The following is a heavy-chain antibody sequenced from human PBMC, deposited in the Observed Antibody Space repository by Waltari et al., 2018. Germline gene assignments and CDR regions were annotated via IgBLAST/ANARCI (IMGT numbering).Heavy chain of an antibody. J-gene: IGHJ4*02. V-gene: IGHV3-23*01. CDR3: AKVDCCLGISEAGYCEY. Sequence: EVQLLESGGGLVQPGGSLRLSCAASGFTLSSYAIIWFRQAPGRGLRWVSASGCSGGGTYEAEVVKGRFSITRDNSKNTLYLQMNSLRAEDTAVYYCAKVDCCLGISEAGYCEYWGKGTLVTDSS. D-gene: IGHD6-19*01. CDR1: GFTLSSYA. CDR2: SGCSGGGT.